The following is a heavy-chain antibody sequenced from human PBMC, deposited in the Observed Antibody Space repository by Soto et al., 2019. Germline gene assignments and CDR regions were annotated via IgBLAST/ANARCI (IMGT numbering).Heavy chain of an antibody. CDR3: ARDGLRTYSSGQESYYGMDV. CDR2: ISSSGSTI. D-gene: IGHD6-19*01. Sequence: GSLRLSCAASGFTFSSYEMNWVRQAPGKGLEWVSYISSSGSTIYYADSVKGRFTISRDNAKNSLYLQMNSLRAEDTAVYYCARDGLRTYSSGQESYYGMDVWGQGTTVTVSS. J-gene: IGHJ6*02. CDR1: GFTFSSYE. V-gene: IGHV3-48*03.